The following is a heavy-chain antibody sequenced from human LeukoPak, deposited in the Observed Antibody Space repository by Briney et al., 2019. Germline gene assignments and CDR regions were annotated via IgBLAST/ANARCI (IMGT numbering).Heavy chain of an antibody. V-gene: IGHV3-9*01. CDR1: GFTFDDYA. CDR3: APRAFYAKGAFDY. J-gene: IGHJ4*02. CDR2: INWNRDRI. D-gene: IGHD3-16*01. Sequence: GGSLTLSCSVSGFTFDDYAMHWVRQVPGKGLEWVSGINWNRDRIGYADSVKGRFTISRDNAKNSLYLQMNSLRAEDTAVYYCAPRAFYAKGAFDYWGQGTLVTVSS.